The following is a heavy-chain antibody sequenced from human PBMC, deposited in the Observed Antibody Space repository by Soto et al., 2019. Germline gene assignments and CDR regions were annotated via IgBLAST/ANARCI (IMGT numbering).Heavy chain of an antibody. D-gene: IGHD7-27*01. CDR3: ARGRYCLTGRCFPNWFDS. J-gene: IGHJ5*01. CDR2: IYKSATT. CDR1: GDSISNLDYF. Sequence: SSETLSLTCSVSGDSISNLDYFWAWIRQPPGQALEYIGYIYKSATTYYNPSFESRVAISVDTSKSQFSLNVTSVTAADTAVYFCARGRYCLTGRCFPNWFDSWGQGALVTVSS. V-gene: IGHV4-30-4*01.